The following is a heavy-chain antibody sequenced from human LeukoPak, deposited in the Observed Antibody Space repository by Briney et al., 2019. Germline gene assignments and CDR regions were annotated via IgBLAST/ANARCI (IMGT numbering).Heavy chain of an antibody. D-gene: IGHD3-9*01. V-gene: IGHV3-23*01. CDR3: AKEPRYEYYYYYYMDV. J-gene: IGHJ6*03. CDR2: ISGSGGST. Sequence: GGSLRLSCAASGFTFSSYAMSWVRQAPGKGLEWVSAISGSGGSTYYADSVKGRFTISRDNSKNTLYPQMNSLRAEDTAVYYCAKEPRYEYYYYYYMDVWGKGTTVTVSS. CDR1: GFTFSSYA.